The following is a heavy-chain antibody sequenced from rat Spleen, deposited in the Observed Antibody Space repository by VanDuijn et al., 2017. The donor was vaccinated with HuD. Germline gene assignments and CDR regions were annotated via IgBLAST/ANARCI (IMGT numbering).Heavy chain of an antibody. D-gene: IGHD1-12*03. Sequence: EVQLVESDGGLVQPGRSLKLSCAASGFTFSDYHMAWVRQAPTKGLEWVASISYEGSSTYYGDSVKGRFTISRDNAKSTLYLQMDSLRSEDTATYYCARHDDTMMVITPFDYWGPGTMVTVSS. J-gene: IGHJ1*01. CDR3: ARHDDTMMVITPFDY. CDR2: ISYEGSST. CDR1: GFTFSDYH. V-gene: IGHV5-22*01.